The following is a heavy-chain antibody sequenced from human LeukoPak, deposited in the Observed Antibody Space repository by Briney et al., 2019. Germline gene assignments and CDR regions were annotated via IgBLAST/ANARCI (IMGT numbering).Heavy chain of an antibody. CDR3: APDEHY. J-gene: IGHJ4*02. Sequence: PGRSLRLSCAASGFTFSSYGMHWVRQAPGKGLEWVAVISYDGSNKYYADSVKGRFTISRDNSKNTLYLQMNSLRAEDTAVYYCAPDEHYWGQGTLVIVSS. D-gene: IGHD2-2*01. V-gene: IGHV3-30*03. CDR1: GFTFSSYG. CDR2: ISYDGSNK.